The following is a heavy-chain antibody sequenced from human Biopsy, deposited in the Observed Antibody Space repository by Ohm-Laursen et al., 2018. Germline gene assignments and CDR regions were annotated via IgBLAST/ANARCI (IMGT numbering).Heavy chain of an antibody. V-gene: IGHV1-69*06. CDR1: GGTFSNYG. CDR2: NIPILGTG. J-gene: IGHJ1*01. D-gene: IGHD3-9*01. Sequence: ASVKVSCNAPGGTFSNYGVNWVRQAPGQGLEWLGGNIPILGTGNYAQKFQDRVTVAADTSTSTATMELRSLRSDDTAVYYCATKLTGYFHHWGQGTLVIVSS. CDR3: ATKLTGYFHH.